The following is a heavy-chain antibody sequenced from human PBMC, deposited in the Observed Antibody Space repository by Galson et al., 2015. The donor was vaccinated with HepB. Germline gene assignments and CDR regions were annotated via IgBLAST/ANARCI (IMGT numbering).Heavy chain of an antibody. J-gene: IGHJ4*02. CDR2: ISSSSSTI. CDR1: GFTFSSYS. Sequence: SLRLSCAASGFTFSSYSMNWVRQAPGKGLEWVSYISSSSSTIYYADSVKGRFTISRDNAKNSLYLQMNSLRAEDTAVYYCARDYSSGWYDYFDYWGQGTLVTVSS. CDR3: ARDYSSGWYDYFDY. V-gene: IGHV3-48*01. D-gene: IGHD6-19*01.